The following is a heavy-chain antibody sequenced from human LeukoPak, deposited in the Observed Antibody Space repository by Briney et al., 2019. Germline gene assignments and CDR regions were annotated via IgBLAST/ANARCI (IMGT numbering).Heavy chain of an antibody. Sequence: GESLRLSCAASGFAFNTYSMNWVRQAPGKGLEWVSFIFSSSTYIYYTDSVKGRFTISRDNSKNTLDLEMNSLRAEDTAVYYCGKDASNLVAATAIDSWGQGTLVTVSS. CDR1: GFAFNTYS. D-gene: IGHD2-15*01. CDR3: GKDASNLVAATAIDS. CDR2: IFSSSTYI. V-gene: IGHV3-21*01. J-gene: IGHJ4*02.